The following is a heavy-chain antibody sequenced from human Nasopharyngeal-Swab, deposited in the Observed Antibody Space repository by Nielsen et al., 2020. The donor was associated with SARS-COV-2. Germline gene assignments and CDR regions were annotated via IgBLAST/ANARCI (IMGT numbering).Heavy chain of an antibody. CDR3: ARERYSYGSNWFDP. D-gene: IGHD5-18*01. J-gene: IGHJ5*02. CDR1: GFTFDDYA. V-gene: IGHV3-9*01. CDR2: ISWNSGSI. Sequence: GGSLRLSCAASGFTFDDYAMHWVRQAPGKGLEWVSGISWNSGSIGYADSVKGRFTISRDNAKNSLYLQMNSLSAEDTAVYYCARERYSYGSNWFDPWGQGTLVTVSS.